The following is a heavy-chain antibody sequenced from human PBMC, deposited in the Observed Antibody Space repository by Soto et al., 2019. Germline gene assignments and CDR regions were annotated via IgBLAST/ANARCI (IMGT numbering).Heavy chain of an antibody. CDR3: ARDPSHSYYTLFYYFDY. V-gene: IGHV1-8*01. D-gene: IGHD1-26*01. CDR1: GYTFTSYD. J-gene: IGHJ4*02. Sequence: GASVKVSCKASGYTFTSYDINWVRQATGQGLEWMGWMNPNSGNTGYAQKFQGRVTMTRNTSISTAYMELSSLRAEDTAVYYCARDPSHSYYTLFYYFDYWGQGTLVTVSS. CDR2: MNPNSGNT.